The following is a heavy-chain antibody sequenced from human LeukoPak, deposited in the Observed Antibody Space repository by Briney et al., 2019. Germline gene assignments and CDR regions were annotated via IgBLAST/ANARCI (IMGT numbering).Heavy chain of an antibody. CDR3: ARQISSGWLDY. CDR2: IYYSGST. J-gene: IGHJ4*02. Sequence: SETLSLTCTVSGGSISSYYWSWLRQPPGQGLEGIGYIYYSGSTNYHPSLKSRVTISVDTSKNQCSLKLSSVTAADTAVYYCARQISSGWLDYWGQGTLVTVSS. D-gene: IGHD6-19*01. CDR1: GGSISSYY. V-gene: IGHV4-59*08.